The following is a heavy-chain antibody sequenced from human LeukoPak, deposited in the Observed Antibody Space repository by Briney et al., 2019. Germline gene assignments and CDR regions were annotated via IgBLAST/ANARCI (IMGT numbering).Heavy chain of an antibody. Sequence: GGSLRLSCAASGFTVSSNYMSWVRQAPGKGLEWVSVIYSGGSTYYADSVKGRFTISRDNSKNTLYLQMNSLRAEDTAVYYRAKGKYWNVFKGHFDYWGQGTLVTVSS. CDR2: IYSGGST. J-gene: IGHJ4*02. CDR1: GFTVSSNY. D-gene: IGHD1-1*01. V-gene: IGHV3-53*01. CDR3: AKGKYWNVFKGHFDY.